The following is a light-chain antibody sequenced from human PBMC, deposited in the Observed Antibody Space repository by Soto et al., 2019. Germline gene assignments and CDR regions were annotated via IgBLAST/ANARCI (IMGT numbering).Light chain of an antibody. V-gene: IGLV2-14*01. Sequence: QSALTQPASVSGSPGQSITISCTGTSSDVGGYNYVSWYQQYPGKAPKLMIYEVSNRPPGVSNRFSGSKSGNTASLTISGLQAEDEADYYCSSYTSSSVVFGGGTQLTVL. J-gene: IGLJ2*01. CDR1: SSDVGGYNY. CDR2: EVS. CDR3: SSYTSSSVV.